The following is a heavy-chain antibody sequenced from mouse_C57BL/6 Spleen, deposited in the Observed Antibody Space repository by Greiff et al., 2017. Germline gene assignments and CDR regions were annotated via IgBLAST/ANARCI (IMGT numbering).Heavy chain of an antibody. V-gene: IGHV14-4*01. CDR3: TTGITTVAEPLDY. J-gene: IGHJ2*01. CDR1: GFNIKDYY. CDR2: IDPENGDT. Sequence: VQLQQSEAELVRPGASVKLSCTASGFNIKDYYMHWVKQRPEQGLEWIGWIDPENGDTEYASKFQGKANITADTSSNTAYLHLSIPTSEDTAIYVSTTGITTVAEPLDYWGEGTTLTVSS. D-gene: IGHD1-1*01.